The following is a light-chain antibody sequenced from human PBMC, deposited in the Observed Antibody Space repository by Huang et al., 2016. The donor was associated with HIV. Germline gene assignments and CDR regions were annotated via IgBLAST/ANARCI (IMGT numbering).Light chain of an antibody. CDR2: GAS. Sequence: EMLMTQSPVTLSVPPGERATLSCRASQSISSNLAWYQQNPGQAPKLLIYGASTRATGIPARFSGSGSGTEFTLTSSSLQAEDFAVYVCQQYDNWPGTFGQGTKVEIK. CDR1: QSISSN. V-gene: IGKV3-15*01. J-gene: IGKJ1*01. CDR3: QQYDNWPGT.